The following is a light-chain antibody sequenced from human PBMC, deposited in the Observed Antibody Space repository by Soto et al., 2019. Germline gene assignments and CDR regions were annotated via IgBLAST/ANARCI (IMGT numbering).Light chain of an antibody. CDR1: SSDVGGYNY. V-gene: IGLV2-14*01. CDR3: SSYTRSSTLEV. CDR2: EVS. Sequence: QSALTQPASVSGSPGQSITISCTGTSSDVGGYNYVSWYQQHPGKAPKLMIYEVSNRPSGVSNRFSGSKSGSTASLTISGLQAEDEADYYCSSYTRSSTLEVFGTGTKV. J-gene: IGLJ1*01.